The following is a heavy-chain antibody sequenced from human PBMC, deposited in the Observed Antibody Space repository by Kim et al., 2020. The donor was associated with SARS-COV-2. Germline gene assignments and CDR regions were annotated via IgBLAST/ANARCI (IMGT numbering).Heavy chain of an antibody. Sequence: LRETLSLTCAVSGGSISSSNWWSWVRQPPGKGLEWIGEIYHSGSTNYNPSLKSRFTISVDKSKNQFSLKLSSVTAADTAVYYCARCDISSSWYYFDYWGQGTLVTVSS. CDR2: IYHSGST. D-gene: IGHD6-13*01. CDR1: GGSISSSNW. CDR3: ARCDISSSWYYFDY. J-gene: IGHJ4*02. V-gene: IGHV4-4*02.